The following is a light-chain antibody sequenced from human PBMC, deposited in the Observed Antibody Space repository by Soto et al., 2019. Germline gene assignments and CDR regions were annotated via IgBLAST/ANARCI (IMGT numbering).Light chain of an antibody. V-gene: IGKV3-20*01. CDR1: PSVNSN. CDR2: GAS. J-gene: IGKJ1*01. CDR3: QQYGSSGT. Sequence: IVLTQSPAPLSVSPGERATLSCRARPSVNSNLAWFPQEPGQAPRLLIYGASNRATGIPDRFSGSGSGTDFTLTISRLAPEDFAVYYCQQYGSSGTFGQGTKVDIK.